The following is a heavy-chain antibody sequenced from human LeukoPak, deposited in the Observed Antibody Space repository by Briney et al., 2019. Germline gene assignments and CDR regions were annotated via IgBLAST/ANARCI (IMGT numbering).Heavy chain of an antibody. CDR3: AEGTGERCLES. CDR1: GGTFRDYS. CDR2: IIPMFETA. V-gene: IGHV1-69*13. Sequence: SVKVSSKASGGTFRDYSIGWMRQAPGQGLEWMGGIIPMFETAMYARSFKGKVTITADELTSTFHLELSNLISEDTAVYYCAEGTGERCLESWGQGTLVTVSP. D-gene: IGHD3/OR15-3a*01. J-gene: IGHJ4*02.